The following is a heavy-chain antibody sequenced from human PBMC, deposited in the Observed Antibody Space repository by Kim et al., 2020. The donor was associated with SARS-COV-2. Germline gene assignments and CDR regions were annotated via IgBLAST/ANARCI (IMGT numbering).Heavy chain of an antibody. CDR3: ARGVWQLGHFDY. Sequence: YYNPALKSRVTISVDTSKNQFSLKLSSVTAADTAVYYCARGVWQLGHFDYWGQGTLVTVSS. D-gene: IGHD6-6*01. V-gene: IGHV4-39*07. J-gene: IGHJ4*02.